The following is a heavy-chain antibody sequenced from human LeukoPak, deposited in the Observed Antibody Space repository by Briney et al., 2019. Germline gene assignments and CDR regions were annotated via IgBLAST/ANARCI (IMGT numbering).Heavy chain of an antibody. CDR3: AREGVQNYYYYMDV. CDR2: ISSSSSYI. D-gene: IGHD3-10*01. J-gene: IGHJ6*03. CDR1: GFTFSSYS. Sequence: PGGSLRLSCAASGFTFSSYSMNWVRQAPGKGLEWVSSISSSSSYIYYADSVKGRFTISRDNAKNSLYLQMNSLRAEDTAVYYCAREGVQNYYYYMDVWGKGTTVTVSS. V-gene: IGHV3-21*01.